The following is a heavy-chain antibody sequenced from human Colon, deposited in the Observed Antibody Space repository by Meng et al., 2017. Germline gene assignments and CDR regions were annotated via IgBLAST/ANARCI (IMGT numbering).Heavy chain of an antibody. V-gene: IGHV4-30-4*01. CDR2: IYYSGST. D-gene: IGHD4-17*01. CDR1: GGSISRGDYY. Sequence: RQPESGPGLGQPSKTLTAPGRGPGGSISRGDYYWSWIRQPPGKGLEWIGYIYYSGSTYSNASLKSRVTISIDRSKNQFSLKLSSVTAADTAVYYCARDRKHYGERGWFDPWGQGTLVTVSS. CDR3: ARDRKHYGERGWFDP. J-gene: IGHJ5*02.